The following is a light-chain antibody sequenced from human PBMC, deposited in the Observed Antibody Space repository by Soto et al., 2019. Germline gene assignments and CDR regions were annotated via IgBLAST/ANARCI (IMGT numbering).Light chain of an antibody. CDR2: DTS. CDR3: QQYIDWPPGT. CDR1: QSVSSS. J-gene: IGKJ1*01. V-gene: IGKV3-15*01. Sequence: EIVVTQSPATLSVSPGERVTLSCRASQSVSSSLAWYQQRPGQAPRLLIHDTSTRAAGISARFSGSGSGTEFTLTISSLQSEDFAVYYCQQYIDWPPGTFGQGTKVDIK.